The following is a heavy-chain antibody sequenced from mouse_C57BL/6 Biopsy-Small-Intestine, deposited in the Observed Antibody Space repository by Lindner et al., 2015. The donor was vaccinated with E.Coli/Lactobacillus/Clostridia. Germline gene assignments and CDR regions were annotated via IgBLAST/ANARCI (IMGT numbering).Heavy chain of an antibody. CDR1: GYTFAGYY. CDR3: ASDHCSGSTCYLRYWFDP. CDR2: INANSGDT. J-gene: IGHJ4*01. V-gene: IGHV1-26*01. D-gene: IGHD1-3*01. Sequence: VKVSCKASGYTFAGYYMHWVRQAPGQGLEWMGWINANSGDTTYAQNFQGRITMTRDTSINTVYMELTGLRSDDTAVYFCASDHCSGSTCYLRYWFDPWGQGTLVTVSS.